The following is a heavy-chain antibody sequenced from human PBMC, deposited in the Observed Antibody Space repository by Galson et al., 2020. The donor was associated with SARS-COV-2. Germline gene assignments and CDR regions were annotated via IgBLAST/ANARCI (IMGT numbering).Heavy chain of an antibody. Sequence: GGSLRLSCAASGFTFDDYAMHWVRQAPGKGLEWVSGISWNSGSIGYADSVKGRFTISRDNAKNSLYLQMNSLRAEDTALYYCAKLPADISSTRDYWGQGTLVTVSS. CDR2: ISWNSGSI. V-gene: IGHV3-9*01. CDR3: AKLPADISSTRDY. J-gene: IGHJ4*02. D-gene: IGHD2-2*01. CDR1: GFTFDDYA.